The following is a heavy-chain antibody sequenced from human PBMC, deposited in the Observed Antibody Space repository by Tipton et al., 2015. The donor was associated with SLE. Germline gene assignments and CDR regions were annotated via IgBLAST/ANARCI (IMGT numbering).Heavy chain of an antibody. CDR2: VYATGST. Sequence: TLSLTCTVSGGSISSHYWSWIRQPPGKGLEWIGRVYATGSTYYNPSLKSRVTMSLDTSKNQVSLKLSSVTAADTALYYCARHFSGSYSFDYWGQGKLVTVSS. CDR3: ARHFSGSYSFDY. J-gene: IGHJ4*02. D-gene: IGHD1-26*01. V-gene: IGHV4-4*07. CDR1: GGSISSHY.